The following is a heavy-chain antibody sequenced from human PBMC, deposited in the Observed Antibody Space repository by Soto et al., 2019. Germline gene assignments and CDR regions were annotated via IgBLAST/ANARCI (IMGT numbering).Heavy chain of an antibody. CDR2: MNPNSGNT. Sequence: QVQLVQSGAEVKKPGASVKVSCRASGYTFTSYDINWVRHATGQGLEWMGWMNPNSGNTAYAQKFQRRVTMTRNTSLSTAYMELSSLRSEDTAVYYCASEALFRMDVWGRGTTVTVSS. J-gene: IGHJ6*02. CDR3: ASEALFRMDV. D-gene: IGHD3-10*02. V-gene: IGHV1-8*01. CDR1: GYTFTSYD.